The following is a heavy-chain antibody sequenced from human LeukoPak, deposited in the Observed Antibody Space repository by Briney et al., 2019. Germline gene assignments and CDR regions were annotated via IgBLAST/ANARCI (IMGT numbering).Heavy chain of an antibody. CDR1: GGSISSYY. CDR3: AGGELPGPFDY. Sequence: SETLSLTCTVSGGSISSYYWSWIRQPPGKGLEWIGYIYYSGSTNYNPSLKSRVTISVDTSKNQFSLKLSSVTAADTAVYYCAGGELPGPFDYWGQGTLVTVSP. V-gene: IGHV4-59*01. CDR2: IYYSGST. J-gene: IGHJ4*02. D-gene: IGHD3-10*01.